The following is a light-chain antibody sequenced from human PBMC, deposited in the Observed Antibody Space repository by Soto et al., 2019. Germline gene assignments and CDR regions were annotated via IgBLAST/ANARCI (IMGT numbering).Light chain of an antibody. CDR1: QSVSSSY. CDR3: QQYGSSPET. V-gene: IGKV3-20*01. J-gene: IGKJ1*01. Sequence: EIVLTQSPGPLSLSPGERATLSCRASQSVSSSYLAWYQQKPGQAPRLLIYGVSSRATGIPDRFSGSGSGTDFTLTISRLEPEDYAVYYCQQYGSSPETFGQGTKVEIK. CDR2: GVS.